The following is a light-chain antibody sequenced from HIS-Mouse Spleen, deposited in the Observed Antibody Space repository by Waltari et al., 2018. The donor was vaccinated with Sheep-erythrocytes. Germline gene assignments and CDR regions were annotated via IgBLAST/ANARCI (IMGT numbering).Light chain of an antibody. CDR3: CSYAGSYNHV. CDR2: DVS. J-gene: IGLJ1*01. CDR1: SSDVVGYHY. Sequence: QSALTQPRSVSGSPGPSVTIPCPGTSSDVVGYHYVSWYQQHPGKAPTLMIYDVSKRPSGVPDRFSGSKSGNTASLTISGLQAEDEADYYCCSYAGSYNHVFATGTKVTVL. V-gene: IGLV2-11*01.